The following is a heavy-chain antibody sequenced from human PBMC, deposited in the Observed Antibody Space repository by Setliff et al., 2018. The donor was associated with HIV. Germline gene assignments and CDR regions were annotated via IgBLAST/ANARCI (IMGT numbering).Heavy chain of an antibody. J-gene: IGHJ4*02. Sequence: GGSLRLSCAASGFTFSSYGMHWVRQPPGKGLEWVAFIRYDGTNKYYADSVKGRFTISRDNSKSTLYLQMNSLRPEDTAVYYCASGEYSYGYRFDYWGQGTLVTVSS. CDR1: GFTFSSYG. V-gene: IGHV3-30*02. CDR3: ASGEYSYGYRFDY. CDR2: IRYDGTNK. D-gene: IGHD5-18*01.